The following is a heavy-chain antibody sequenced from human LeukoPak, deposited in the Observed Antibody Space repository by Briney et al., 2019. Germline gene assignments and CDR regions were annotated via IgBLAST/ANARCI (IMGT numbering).Heavy chain of an antibody. CDR1: GFTFSSYA. Sequence: PGGSLRLSCAASGFTFSSYAMSWVRQPPGKGLEWLSVISDSGGTTFYADSVKGRFTISRDNSKNTLYLQMNSLRAEDTAVYCCAKEASGYGYYFDYWGQGTLVTVSS. J-gene: IGHJ4*02. CDR3: AKEASGYGYYFDY. D-gene: IGHD3-10*01. CDR2: ISDSGGTT. V-gene: IGHV3-23*01.